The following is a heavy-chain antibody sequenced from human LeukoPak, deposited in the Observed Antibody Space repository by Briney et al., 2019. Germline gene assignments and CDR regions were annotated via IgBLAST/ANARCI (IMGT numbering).Heavy chain of an antibody. CDR2: IYYSGST. Sequence: PSETLSLTCTVSGGSISSYYWSWIRQPPGKGLEWIGYIYYSGSTNYNPSLKSRVTISVDTSKNQFSLKLSSVTAADTAVYYCARERSPPGSLDVWGQGTTVTVSS. J-gene: IGHJ6*02. D-gene: IGHD2-15*01. V-gene: IGHV4-59*01. CDR3: ARERSPPGSLDV. CDR1: GGSISSYY.